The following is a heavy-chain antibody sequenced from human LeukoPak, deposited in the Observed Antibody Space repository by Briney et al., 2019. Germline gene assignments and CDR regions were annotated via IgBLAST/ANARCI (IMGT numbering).Heavy chain of an antibody. CDR3: VRSSDNYFSP. CDR1: GGSISGYY. CDR2: IYYSGAT. V-gene: IGHV4-59*01. D-gene: IGHD2/OR15-2a*01. Sequence: SETLSLTCSVFGGSISGYYWSWVRQSPGKGLEWIGEIYYSGATKYSSSPRSRVTLSVDTSKRQFSLKLSSVTAADTAVYYCVRSSDNYFSPWGQGTLVSVSS. J-gene: IGHJ5*02.